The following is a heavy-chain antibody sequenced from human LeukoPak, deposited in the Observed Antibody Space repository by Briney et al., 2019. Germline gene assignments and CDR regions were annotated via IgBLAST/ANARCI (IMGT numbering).Heavy chain of an antibody. Sequence: GGSLRLSCEASGFTFSNYAMSWVRQAPGKGLEWVSDISGSGGSTYYADSVKGRLTISRDNSKNMLYLQMNSLRAEDTAVYYCAKEGYCSGTSCWNGYFDYWGQGTLVTVSS. V-gene: IGHV3-23*01. CDR2: ISGSGGST. CDR1: GFTFSNYA. J-gene: IGHJ4*02. CDR3: AKEGYCSGTSCWNGYFDY. D-gene: IGHD2-2*01.